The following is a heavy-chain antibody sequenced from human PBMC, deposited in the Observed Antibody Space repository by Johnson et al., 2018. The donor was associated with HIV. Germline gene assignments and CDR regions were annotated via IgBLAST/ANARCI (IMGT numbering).Heavy chain of an antibody. D-gene: IGHD3-3*01. CDR2: ISSDGNRE. J-gene: IGHJ3*02. CDR3: ARESGHAFDI. CDR1: GFTFSYSA. Sequence: QVQLVESGGGMVQPGRSLRLSCVASGFTFSYSAFHWVRQAPGEGLAWVALISSDGNREHYADSLKGRFTISRDNSKNTLYLQMNSLRAEDTAVYYCARESGHAFDIWGQGTVVTVSS. V-gene: IGHV3-30*14.